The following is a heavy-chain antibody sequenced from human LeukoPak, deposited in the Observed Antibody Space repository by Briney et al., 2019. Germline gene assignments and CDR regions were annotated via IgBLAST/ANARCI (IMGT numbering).Heavy chain of an antibody. CDR3: ARPSTGNAFDI. Sequence: GASVKVSCKASGYTFTSYYMHWVRQAPGQGLEWMGIINPSGGSTSYAQKFQGRVTMTRDTSTSTVYMELSNLRSEDTAVYYCARPSTGNAFDIWGQGTMVTVSS. D-gene: IGHD1-1*01. CDR1: GYTFTSYY. CDR2: INPSGGST. J-gene: IGHJ3*02. V-gene: IGHV1-46*01.